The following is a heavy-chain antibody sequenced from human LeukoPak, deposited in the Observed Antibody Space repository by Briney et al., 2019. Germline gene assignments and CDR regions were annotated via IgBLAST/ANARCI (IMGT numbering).Heavy chain of an antibody. CDR2: IIPTLGIA. J-gene: IGHJ4*02. V-gene: IGHV1-69*02. CDR3: ARGRQVAVAGTLDY. CDR1: GGTFSSYT. D-gene: IGHD6-19*01. Sequence: GASVKVSCKASGGTFSSYTISWVRQAPGQGLEWMGRIIPTLGIANYAQKFQGRVTITADKSTSTAYMELSSLRSEDTAVYYCARGRQVAVAGTLDYWGQGTLVTVSS.